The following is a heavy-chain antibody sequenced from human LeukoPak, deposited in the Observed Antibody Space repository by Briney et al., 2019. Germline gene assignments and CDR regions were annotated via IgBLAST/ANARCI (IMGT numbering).Heavy chain of an antibody. CDR2: MNPNSGNT. CDR1: GYTFTIYD. Sequence: ASVNVSYNASGYTFTIYDINWVRQATGQGLEWMGWMNPNSGNTGYAQKFQGRVTMTRNTSISTAYMELSSLRSEDTAVYYCAGSLYSSSWYYYYYMDVWGKGTTVTVSS. V-gene: IGHV1-8*01. D-gene: IGHD6-13*01. J-gene: IGHJ6*03. CDR3: AGSLYSSSWYYYYYMDV.